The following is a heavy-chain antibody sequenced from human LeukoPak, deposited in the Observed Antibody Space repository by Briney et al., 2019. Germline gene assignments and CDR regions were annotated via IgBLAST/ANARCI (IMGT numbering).Heavy chain of an antibody. Sequence: ASVKVSCKASGYTFTGYYMHWVRQAPGQGLEWMGRINPNSGGTNYAQKFQGRVTMTRDTSISTAYMELSRLRSDDTAVYYCARGSYSYGAGLSYFDYWGQGTLVTVSS. CDR2: INPNSGGT. D-gene: IGHD5-18*01. CDR3: ARGSYSYGAGLSYFDY. J-gene: IGHJ4*02. CDR1: GYTFTGYY. V-gene: IGHV1-2*06.